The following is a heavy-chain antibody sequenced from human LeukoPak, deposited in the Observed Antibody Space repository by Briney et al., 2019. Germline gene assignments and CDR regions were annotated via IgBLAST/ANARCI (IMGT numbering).Heavy chain of an antibody. CDR3: ARDTEGYIYGYYYYGVDV. Sequence: TGGSLRLSCAASGFTFDDYAMHWVRQAPGKGLERVSLISGDSHSTFYADSVKGRFTISRDNSKNSLYLQMNSLRNDDTALYYCARDTEGYIYGYYYYGVDVWGQGTTVTVSS. V-gene: IGHV3-43*02. J-gene: IGHJ6*02. CDR1: GFTFDDYA. D-gene: IGHD5-18*01. CDR2: ISGDSHST.